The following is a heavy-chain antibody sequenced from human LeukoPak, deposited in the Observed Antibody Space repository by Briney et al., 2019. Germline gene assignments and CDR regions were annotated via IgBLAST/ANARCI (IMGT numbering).Heavy chain of an antibody. Sequence: SVKVSCKASGGTFSSYAISWVRQAPGQGLEWMGGIIPIFGTANYAQKFQGRVTITADESTSTAYMELSSLRSEDTAVYYCASSPYYYGSGSSPYYMDVWGKGTTVTVSS. J-gene: IGHJ6*03. D-gene: IGHD3-10*01. V-gene: IGHV1-69*13. CDR3: ASSPYYYGSGSSPYYMDV. CDR1: GGTFSSYA. CDR2: IIPIFGTA.